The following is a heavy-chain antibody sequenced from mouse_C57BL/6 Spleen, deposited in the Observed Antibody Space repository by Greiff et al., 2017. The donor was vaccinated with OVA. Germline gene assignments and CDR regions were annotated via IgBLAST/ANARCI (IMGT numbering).Heavy chain of an antibody. CDR3: ARHDYGKGWFAY. D-gene: IGHD2-1*01. CDR1: GYAFSSYW. V-gene: IGHV1-80*01. J-gene: IGHJ3*01. Sequence: QVQLQQSGAELVKPGASVKISCKASGYAFSSYWMNWVKQRPGKGLEWIGQIYPGDGDTNYNGKFKGKATLTADKSSSTAYMQLSSLTSEDSAVYFCARHDYGKGWFAYWGQGTLVTVSA. CDR2: IYPGDGDT.